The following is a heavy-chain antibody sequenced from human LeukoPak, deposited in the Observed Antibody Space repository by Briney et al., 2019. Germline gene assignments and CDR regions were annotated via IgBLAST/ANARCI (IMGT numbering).Heavy chain of an antibody. CDR3: ARGHYGMDV. CDR2: ISGSGVST. CDR1: GFTFSSYA. V-gene: IGHV3-23*01. J-gene: IGHJ6*02. Sequence: GGSLRLSCAASGFTFSSYAMSWVRQAPGKGLEWVSAISGSGVSTYYADSVKGRFTISRDNAKNSLYLQMNSLRVEDTAVYYCARGHYGMDVWGQGTTVTVSS.